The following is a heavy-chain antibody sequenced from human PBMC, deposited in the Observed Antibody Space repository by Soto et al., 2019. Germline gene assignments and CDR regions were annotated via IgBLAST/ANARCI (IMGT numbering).Heavy chain of an antibody. CDR3: SREWDHMDV. V-gene: IGHV3-21*01. D-gene: IGHD1-26*01. Sequence: EVQLVESGGGLVKPGESLRLACAGSGFSFRSYSFNWVRQAPGKGLEWVSSVINGGSYTYYADSVKGRFTISRDNAETAAFLQMNSLRAEDTAVYYCSREWDHMDVWGKGTTVTVS. J-gene: IGHJ6*03. CDR1: GFSFRSYS. CDR2: VINGGSYT.